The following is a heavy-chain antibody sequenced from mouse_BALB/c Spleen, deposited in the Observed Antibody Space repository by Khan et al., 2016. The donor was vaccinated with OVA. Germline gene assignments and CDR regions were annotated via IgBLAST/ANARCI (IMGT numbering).Heavy chain of an antibody. CDR1: GYSITSDYA. J-gene: IGHJ4*01. D-gene: IGHD3-3*01. CDR2: ISYSGNT. CDR3: ARLGKYYAMAY. Sequence: EVKLLESGPGLVKPSQSLSLTCTVTGYSITSDYAWNWIRQFPENKLEWMGYISYSGNTNYNPSLKSRISITRDTSKNQFFLQLNSVTTEDTATYCCARLGKYYAMAYWGQGTSVTVSS. V-gene: IGHV3-2*02.